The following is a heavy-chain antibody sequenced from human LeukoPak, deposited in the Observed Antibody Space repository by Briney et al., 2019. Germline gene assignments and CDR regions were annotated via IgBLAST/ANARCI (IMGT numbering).Heavy chain of an antibody. CDR2: INHSGST. CDR3: ARFVVVTAIPSYYYGMGV. V-gene: IGHV4-34*01. D-gene: IGHD2-21*02. J-gene: IGHJ6*02. Sequence: SETLSLTCAVYGGSLSGYYWSWIRQPPGKGLEWIGEINHSGSTNYNPSLKSRVTISVDTSKNQFSLKLSSVTAADTAVYYCARFVVVTAIPSYYYGMGVWGQGTTVTVSS. CDR1: GGSLSGYY.